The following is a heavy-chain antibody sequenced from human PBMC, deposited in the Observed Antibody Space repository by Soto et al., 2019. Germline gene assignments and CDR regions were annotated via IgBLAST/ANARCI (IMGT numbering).Heavy chain of an antibody. J-gene: IGHJ5*01. CDR2: ITASGGRT. CDR1: GFTFSSYA. Sequence: PGGSLTLSCTSSGFTFSSYAMTLVRQAPGRGLAGVSGITASGGRTFYADSVKGRFTISRDNSRSTLYLQMNSLRDEDTAVYYCAKDTRYADYVRWFDSWGQGSLVTVSS. CDR3: AKDTRYADYVRWFDS. V-gene: IGHV3-23*01. D-gene: IGHD4-17*01.